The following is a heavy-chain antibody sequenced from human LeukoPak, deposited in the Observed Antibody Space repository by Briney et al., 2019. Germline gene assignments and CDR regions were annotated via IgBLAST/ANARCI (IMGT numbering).Heavy chain of an antibody. CDR1: GGTFSSYA. CDR3: ASAPLPAKNWFDP. Sequence: SVKVSCKASGGTFSSYAISWVRQAPGQGLEWMGGIIPIFGTANYAQKFQGRVTITTDESTSTAYMELSSLRSEDTAVYYCASAPLPAKNWFDPWGQGTLVTVSS. D-gene: IGHD2-2*01. V-gene: IGHV1-69*05. CDR2: IIPIFGTA. J-gene: IGHJ5*02.